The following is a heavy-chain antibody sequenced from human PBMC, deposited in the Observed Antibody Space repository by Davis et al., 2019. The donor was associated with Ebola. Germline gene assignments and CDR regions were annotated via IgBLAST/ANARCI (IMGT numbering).Heavy chain of an antibody. J-gene: IGHJ3*02. CDR1: GFTFSDYY. D-gene: IGHD1-26*01. V-gene: IGHV3-11*05. CDR2: IRSSSSYT. Sequence: RGSLRLSCAAPGFTFSDYYMSWIRQAPGKGLEWASYIRSSSSYTNYADSVKGRFTISRDNSKNTLYLQMNGLRVEDTAIYYCAKDTSNIWFDIGGQGKMVTVSA. CDR3: AKDTSNIWFDI.